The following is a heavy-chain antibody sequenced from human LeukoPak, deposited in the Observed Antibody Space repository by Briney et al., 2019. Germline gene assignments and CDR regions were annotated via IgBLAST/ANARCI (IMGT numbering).Heavy chain of an antibody. CDR2: INPSGGST. J-gene: IGHJ4*02. V-gene: IGHV1-46*01. Sequence: ASVKVSCKASGYTFPNFFLHWVRQAPGQGLEWMGIINPSGGSTSYAQKFQGRVIMTRDMPTSTLYMELSNLRSEDTAVYYCARGRLRSLFDHWGQGTLVTVSS. CDR3: ARGRLRSLFDH. D-gene: IGHD4-17*01. CDR1: GYTFPNFF.